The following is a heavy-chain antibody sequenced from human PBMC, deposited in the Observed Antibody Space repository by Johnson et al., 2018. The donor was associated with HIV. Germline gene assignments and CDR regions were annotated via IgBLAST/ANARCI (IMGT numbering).Heavy chain of an antibody. CDR3: ARLRAEAQFDAFDI. CDR1: EFILSDYY. CDR2: ISGSGSTI. D-gene: IGHD5-24*01. J-gene: IGHJ3*02. Sequence: QVQLVESGGGVVQPGGSLRLSCAASEFILSDYYMSWVRQAPEKGLECISYISGSGSTIYYADSVKGRFTIYRDTAKNSLYLQMNSLRAEDTAVYYCARLRAEAQFDAFDIWGQGTMVTVSS. V-gene: IGHV3-11*04.